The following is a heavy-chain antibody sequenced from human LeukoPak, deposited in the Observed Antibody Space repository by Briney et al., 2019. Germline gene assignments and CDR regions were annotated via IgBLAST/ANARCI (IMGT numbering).Heavy chain of an antibody. CDR2: INSDGSSI. Sequence: GGSLRLSCAASGFTFNNYAMSWVRQAPGRGLVWVSRINSDGSSIAYADFVRGRFTISRDNAKNTLFLQMNSLTVEDTAMYYCGKDLSWGSTDYWGQGTLVTVSS. CDR3: GKDLSWGSTDY. J-gene: IGHJ4*02. D-gene: IGHD6-13*01. CDR1: GFTFNNYA. V-gene: IGHV3-74*01.